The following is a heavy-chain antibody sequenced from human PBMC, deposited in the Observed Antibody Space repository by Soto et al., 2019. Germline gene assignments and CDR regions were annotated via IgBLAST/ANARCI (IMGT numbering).Heavy chain of an antibody. Sequence: PXVALRRSCAASGFTCRTYGMNGVRRAPGGGLEWVASISSSGSFIYYADSVKGRFTISRDDAEKSLYLQMNCLRAEDTALYYCAREPEGIAAALDYWGQGTLVTVSS. J-gene: IGHJ4*02. D-gene: IGHD6-13*01. V-gene: IGHV3-21*01. CDR3: AREPEGIAAALDY. CDR1: GFTCRTYG. CDR2: ISSSGSFI.